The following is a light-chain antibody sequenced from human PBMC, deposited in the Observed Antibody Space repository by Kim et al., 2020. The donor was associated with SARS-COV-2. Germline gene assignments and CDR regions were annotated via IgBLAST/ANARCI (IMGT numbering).Light chain of an antibody. CDR1: SLRKYY. CDR3: NSRDSGNNVI. Sequence: SSELTQDPAVSVALGQTVRITCQGDSLRKYYASWYQQKPRQAPILVISGKNNRPSGIPDRFSGSSSGNTASLTITGAQAEDEADYYCNSRDSGNNVIFGGGTKLTVL. J-gene: IGLJ2*01. CDR2: GKN. V-gene: IGLV3-19*01.